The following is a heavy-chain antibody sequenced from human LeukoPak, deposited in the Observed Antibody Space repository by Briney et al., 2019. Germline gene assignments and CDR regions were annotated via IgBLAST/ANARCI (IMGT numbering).Heavy chain of an antibody. CDR2: IYYSGST. J-gene: IGHJ4*02. V-gene: IGHV4-61*08. D-gene: IGHD1-26*01. CDR1: GGSISSGGYY. CDR3: ARDQGWEFDY. Sequence: PSETLSLTCTVSGGSISSGGYYWSWIRQPPGKGLEWIGYIYYSGSTNYNPSLKSRVTISVDTSKNQFSLKLSSVTAADTAVYYCARDQGWEFDYWGQGTLVTVSS.